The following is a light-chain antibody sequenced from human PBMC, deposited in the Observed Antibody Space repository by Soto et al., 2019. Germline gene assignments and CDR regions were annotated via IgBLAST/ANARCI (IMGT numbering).Light chain of an antibody. Sequence: QSVLTQPASVSGSPGQSITISCTGTSSDVGGYNYVSWYQQHPGKAPKLMIYDVSNRPSGVSNRFSGSKSGNTASLTISGLQADDEADYYCSSHTSSNTVVFGGGTKLTVL. CDR3: SSHTSSNTVV. CDR2: DVS. J-gene: IGLJ2*01. CDR1: SSDVGGYNY. V-gene: IGLV2-14*01.